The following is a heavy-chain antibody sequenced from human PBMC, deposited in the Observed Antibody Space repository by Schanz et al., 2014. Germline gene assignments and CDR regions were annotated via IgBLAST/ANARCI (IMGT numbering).Heavy chain of an antibody. V-gene: IGHV1-69*04. Sequence: QEQLVQSGAEVRKPGASVKVSCKASGYTFSTYVVVCVRQAPGQGLEWMGRIIPSLGLAKYEQKFQDKVTITADTSTTTAYMELSGLRSEDTAVYYCARGGYSSGWYDRDIAHFDYWGQGTRVTVSS. CDR2: IIPSLGLA. CDR1: GYTFSTYV. CDR3: ARGGYSSGWYDRDIAHFDY. D-gene: IGHD6-19*01. J-gene: IGHJ4*02.